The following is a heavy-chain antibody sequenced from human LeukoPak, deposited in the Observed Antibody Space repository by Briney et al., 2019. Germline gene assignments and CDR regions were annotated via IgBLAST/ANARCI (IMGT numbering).Heavy chain of an antibody. CDR1: GGSVTITNSY. V-gene: IGHV4-39*07. CDR3: ARGPSSEDAFDI. CDR2: MNYGGRS. D-gene: IGHD6-25*01. J-gene: IGHJ3*02. Sequence: SETLSLTCSVSGGSVTITNSYWVWIRQAPGKTLEWIGSMNYGGRSSYNPSLKRRVSMSVDTSRDQVSLKVNSVTAADTAVYYCARGPSSEDAFDIWGQGTMVTVSS.